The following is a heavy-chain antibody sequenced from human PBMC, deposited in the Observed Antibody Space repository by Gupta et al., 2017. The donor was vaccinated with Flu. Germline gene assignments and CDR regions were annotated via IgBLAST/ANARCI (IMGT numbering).Heavy chain of an antibody. CDR2: IYYSGST. Sequence: QLQLQESGPGLVKPSETLSLTCTVSGGSISSSSYYWGWIRQPPGKGLEWIGSIYYSGSTYYNPSLKSRVTISVDTSKNQFSLKLSSVTAADTAVYYCARHQWLDYYYYYGMDVWGQGTTVTVSS. V-gene: IGHV4-39*01. CDR3: ARHQWLDYYYYYGMDV. D-gene: IGHD6-19*01. CDR1: GGSISSSSYY. J-gene: IGHJ6*02.